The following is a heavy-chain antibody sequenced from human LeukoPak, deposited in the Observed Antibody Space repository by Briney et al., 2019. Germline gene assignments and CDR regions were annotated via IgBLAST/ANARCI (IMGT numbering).Heavy chain of an antibody. CDR1: GFTFSSYW. V-gene: IGHV3-74*01. D-gene: IGHD6-13*01. CDR2: INTDGSST. J-gene: IGHJ4*02. CDR3: ARARGYSSSCFDY. Sequence: PGGSLRLSCAASGFTFSSYWMHWVRQAPGKGLVWVSRINTDGSSTSYADSVKGRFTISRDNAKNTLYLQMNSLRAEDTAVYYCARARGYSSSCFDYWGQGTLVTVSS.